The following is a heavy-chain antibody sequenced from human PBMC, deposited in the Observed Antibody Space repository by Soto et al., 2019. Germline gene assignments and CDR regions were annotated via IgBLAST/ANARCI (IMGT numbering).Heavy chain of an antibody. CDR1: GFTFSNAW. CDR2: IKSKTDGGTT. D-gene: IGHD3-16*02. Sequence: EVQLVESGGGLVNPGGSLRLSCAASGFTFSNAWMSWVRQAPGKGLEWVGRIKSKTDGGTTDYAAPVKGRFTISRDDSKNTLYLQMNSLKSEDTAVYYCTTPGHLGELSSSYYYYYYMDVWGKGTTVTVSS. V-gene: IGHV3-15*01. J-gene: IGHJ6*03. CDR3: TTPGHLGELSSSYYYYYYMDV.